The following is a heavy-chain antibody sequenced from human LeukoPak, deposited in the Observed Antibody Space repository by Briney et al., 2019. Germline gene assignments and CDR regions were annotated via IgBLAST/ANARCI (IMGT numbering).Heavy chain of an antibody. CDR3: ARVVRRGYSSGWLAAFGI. CDR1: GGSISTYY. J-gene: IGHJ3*02. Sequence: PSGTLPLTCTVSGGSISTYYWSRIRQPPGKGLEWIGYIYYSGSTNYNPSLKSRVTISVDTSKNQFSLKLSSVTAADTAVYYCARVVRRGYSSGWLAAFGIWGQGTMVTVSS. D-gene: IGHD6-19*01. V-gene: IGHV4-59*01. CDR2: IYYSGST.